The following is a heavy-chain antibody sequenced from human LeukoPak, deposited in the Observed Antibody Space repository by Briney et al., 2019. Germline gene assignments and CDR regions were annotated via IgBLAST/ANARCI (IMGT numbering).Heavy chain of an antibody. D-gene: IGHD3-22*01. CDR2: ISPSSHYI. Sequence: PGGSLRLSCAGSGFTLSNYSINWVRQAPGKGLEWVSSISPSSHYIYYADSVKGRFTISRDNSKNTLYLQMNSLRAEDTAVYYCAKDLFPMTSEYYFDYWGQGTLVTVSS. CDR1: GFTLSNYS. CDR3: AKDLFPMTSEYYFDY. V-gene: IGHV3-21*04. J-gene: IGHJ4*02.